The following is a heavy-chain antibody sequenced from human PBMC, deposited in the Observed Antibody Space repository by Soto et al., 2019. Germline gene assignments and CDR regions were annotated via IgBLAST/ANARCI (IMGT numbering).Heavy chain of an antibody. V-gene: IGHV3-48*01. CDR1: GFTFSDYS. CDR3: ARDLKRCPQPADADSGDYGPPCYYYMDV. Sequence: EVQLVESGGGLVQPGGSLRLSCVASGFTFSDYSMSWVRQAPGKGLEWLSYISRSSATIYYADSVKGRFTISRDNANSSLYLQMNSLRAEDTAVYYCARDLKRCPQPADADSGDYGPPCYYYMDVWGKGTTVTVSS. D-gene: IGHD4-17*01. J-gene: IGHJ6*03. CDR2: ISRSSATI.